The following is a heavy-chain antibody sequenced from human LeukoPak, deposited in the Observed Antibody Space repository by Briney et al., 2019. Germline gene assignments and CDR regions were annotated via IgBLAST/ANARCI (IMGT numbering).Heavy chain of an antibody. CDR2: INPNSGGT. J-gene: IGHJ4*02. V-gene: IGHV1-2*02. CDR1: GYTFTVYY. Sequence: EASVKVSFKASGYTFTVYYMHWVRQAPGQGLEWMGWINPNSGGTNYAQKFQGRVTMTRDTSISAAYMELSRLRSDDTAVYYCARGNYYYDSSGYRRDLDYWGQGTLVTVSS. D-gene: IGHD3-22*01. CDR3: ARGNYYYDSSGYRRDLDY.